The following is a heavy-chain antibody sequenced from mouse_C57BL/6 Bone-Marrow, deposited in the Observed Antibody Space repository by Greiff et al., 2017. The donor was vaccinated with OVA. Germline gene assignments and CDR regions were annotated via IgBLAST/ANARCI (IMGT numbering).Heavy chain of an antibody. J-gene: IGHJ1*03. CDR3: ARGDYSNYVDWYFDV. Sequence: QVQLQQPGPELVRPGSSVKLSCKASGYTFTSYWMHWVKQRPIQGLEWIGNIDPSDSETHYNQKFKDKATLTVDKSSSTAYMQLSSLTSEDSAVYYCARGDYSNYVDWYFDVWGTGTTVTVSS. CDR2: IDPSDSET. V-gene: IGHV1-52*01. D-gene: IGHD2-5*01. CDR1: GYTFTSYW.